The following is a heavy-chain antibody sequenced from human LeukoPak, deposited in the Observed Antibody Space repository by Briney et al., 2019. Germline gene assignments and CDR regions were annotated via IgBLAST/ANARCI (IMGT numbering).Heavy chain of an antibody. CDR1: GYSFTGYY. CDR3: ARGPWGSDRYYNNWFDP. V-gene: IGHV1-18*04. J-gene: IGHJ5*02. Sequence: ASVKVSCKASGYSFTGYYIHWVRQAPGQGLEWMGWISPSTGNTDYAKKFHERATMTTDTSTSTVYMEMRSLRPEDTAVYYCARGPWGSDRYYNNWFDPWGQGTLVTVSS. D-gene: IGHD3-10*01. CDR2: ISPSTGNT.